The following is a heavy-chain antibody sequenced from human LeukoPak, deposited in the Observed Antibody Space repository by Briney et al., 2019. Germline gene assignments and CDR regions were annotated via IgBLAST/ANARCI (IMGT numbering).Heavy chain of an antibody. Sequence: GGSLRLSCAASGFTFSNSAMSWVRQAPGKGLEWVSSFSGSGGSTYCADSVKGRFTISRDNSKNTLYLQVNSLRAEDTAVYYCARADTSGYIYYFDYWGQGTLVTVSS. V-gene: IGHV3-23*01. CDR3: ARADTSGYIYYFDY. CDR2: FSGSGGST. D-gene: IGHD3-22*01. J-gene: IGHJ4*02. CDR1: GFTFSNSA.